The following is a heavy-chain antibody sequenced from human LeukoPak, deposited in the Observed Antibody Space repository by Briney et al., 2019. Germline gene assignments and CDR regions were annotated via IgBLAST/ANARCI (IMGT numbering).Heavy chain of an antibody. CDR1: GYTFTGYY. D-gene: IGHD1-26*01. Sequence: ASVKVSCKASGYTFTGYYMHWVRQAPGQGLEWLGRIIPILGIANYAQKFQGRVTITADKSTSTAYMELSSLRSEDTAVYYCARDWVGATRADYWGQGTLVTVSS. CDR2: IIPILGIA. V-gene: IGHV1-69*04. CDR3: ARDWVGATRADY. J-gene: IGHJ4*02.